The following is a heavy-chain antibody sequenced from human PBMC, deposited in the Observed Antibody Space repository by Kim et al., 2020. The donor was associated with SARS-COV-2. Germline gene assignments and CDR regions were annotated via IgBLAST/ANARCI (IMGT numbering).Heavy chain of an antibody. CDR1: GYTFTSYG. D-gene: IGHD3-9*01. CDR2: MDPNNGNT. Sequence: ASVKVSCKAAGYTFTSYGIIWVRQAPGQGLECMGWMDPNNGNTTYAQKLQGRVTMTTDTSTSTAYMELRGLSSDDTAVYYCAMVHCSAWFDFFRQGTVFD. V-gene: IGHV1-18*01. J-gene: IGHJ3*01. CDR3: AMVHCSAWFDFFRQGTVFD.